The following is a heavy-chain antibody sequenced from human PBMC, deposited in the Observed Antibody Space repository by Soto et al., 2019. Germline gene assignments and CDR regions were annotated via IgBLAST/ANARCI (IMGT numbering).Heavy chain of an antibody. CDR1: GFTFSSYA. J-gene: IGHJ3*02. D-gene: IGHD3-10*01. CDR2: ISYDGSNK. V-gene: IGHV3-30-3*01. CDR3: AREGVLRGFGELLSDAFDI. Sequence: GGSLRLSCAASGFTFSSYAMHWVRQAPGKGLEWVAVISYDGSNKYYADSVKGRLTISRDNSKNTLYLQMNSLRAEDTAVYYCAREGVLRGFGELLSDAFDIWGQGTMITVSS.